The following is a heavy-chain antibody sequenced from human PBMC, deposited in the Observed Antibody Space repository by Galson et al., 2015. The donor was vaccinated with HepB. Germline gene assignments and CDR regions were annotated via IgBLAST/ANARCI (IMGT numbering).Heavy chain of an antibody. CDR1: GGTFSSYA. CDR2: IIPIFGTA. CDR3: ASSGVNIVGATSTRFDP. Sequence: SVKVSCKASGGTFSSYAISWVRQAPGQGLEWMGGIIPIFGTANYAQKFQGRVTITADESTSTAYMELSSLRSENTAVYYCASSGVNIVGATSTRFDPWGQGTLVTVSS. D-gene: IGHD1-26*01. J-gene: IGHJ5*02. V-gene: IGHV1-69*13.